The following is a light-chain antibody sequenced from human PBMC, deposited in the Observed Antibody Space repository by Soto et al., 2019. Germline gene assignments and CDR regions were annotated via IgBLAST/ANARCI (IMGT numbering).Light chain of an antibody. CDR1: SSNIGSNN. J-gene: IGLJ2*01. CDR2: ETN. V-gene: IGLV1-44*01. CDR3: AAWDDSLNGVV. Sequence: QPVLTQPPSASGTPGQRVTISCSGSSSNIGSNNVNWYQQVPGTAPKLLIYETNERPSGVPDRFSGSKSGTSASLAISGLQSEDEADYHCAAWDDSLNGVVFGGGTQLTVL.